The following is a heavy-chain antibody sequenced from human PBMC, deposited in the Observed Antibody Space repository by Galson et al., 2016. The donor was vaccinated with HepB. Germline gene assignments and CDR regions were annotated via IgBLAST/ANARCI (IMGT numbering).Heavy chain of an antibody. D-gene: IGHD3-10*01. CDR1: GFTFSNYG. V-gene: IGHV3-30*03. J-gene: IGHJ6*02. CDR2: ISYDGSLK. CDR3: ARARPLRARNSMDV. Sequence: SLRLSCAASGFTFSNYGMHWVRQAPGKGLEWVAVISYDGSLKYYGDSGKGRFTISRDNSKNTLSLQMNSLRVEDTAVYYCARARPLRARNSMDVWGQGTTVTVSS.